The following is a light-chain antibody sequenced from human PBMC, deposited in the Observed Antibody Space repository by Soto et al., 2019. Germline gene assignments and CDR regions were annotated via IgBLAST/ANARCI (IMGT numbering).Light chain of an antibody. CDR3: QQYKNWPL. V-gene: IGKV3-15*01. CDR1: HSVKSH. Sequence: MIMTQSPATLSVSPGERITLAGRISHSVKSHVAWYQQTPGQAPRILLYGASTRATGIPVRFSGSGLGTEFTLTISSLQSEDFAVDYCQQYKNWPLFGQGTGLEIK. J-gene: IGKJ5*01. CDR2: GAS.